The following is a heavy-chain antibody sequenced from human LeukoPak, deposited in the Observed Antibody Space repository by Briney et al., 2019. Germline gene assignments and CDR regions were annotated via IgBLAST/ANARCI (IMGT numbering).Heavy chain of an antibody. D-gene: IGHD6-13*01. CDR3: AKFYSSSLSNDAFDI. Sequence: PGGSLRLSCAASGFTFSSYGMHWVRQAPGKGLEWVAVISYDGSNKYYADSVKGRFTISRDNSKNTLYLQMNSLRAEDTAVYYCAKFYSSSLSNDAFDIWGQGTMVTVSS. CDR1: GFTFSSYG. J-gene: IGHJ3*02. CDR2: ISYDGSNK. V-gene: IGHV3-30*18.